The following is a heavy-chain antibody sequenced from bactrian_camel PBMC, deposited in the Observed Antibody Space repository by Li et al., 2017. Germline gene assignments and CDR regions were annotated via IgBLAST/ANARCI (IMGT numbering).Heavy chain of an antibody. D-gene: IGHD6*01. V-gene: IGHV3S55*01. CDR1: GRSNENYF. Sequence: HVQLVESGGGSVQAGGSLRLSCAISGRSNENYFLAWFRQPPGKEREGVAAIDSTGSANYADSVKGRFTISEDKAKNKLYLQMDNLRPEDTAIYYCAARDRETCGATWYALLRWAYWGQGTQVTVS. CDR3: AARDRETCGATWYALLRWAY. J-gene: IGHJ4*01. CDR2: IDSTGSA.